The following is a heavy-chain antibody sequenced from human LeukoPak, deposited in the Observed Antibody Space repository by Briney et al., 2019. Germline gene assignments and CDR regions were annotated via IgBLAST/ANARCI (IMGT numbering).Heavy chain of an antibody. CDR3: ARTTHYDFWSGPNAEYFQH. V-gene: IGHV4-30-4*08. D-gene: IGHD3-3*01. J-gene: IGHJ1*01. CDR1: GGSISSGDYY. Sequence: SETLSLTCTVSGGSISSGDYYWSWIRQPPGTGLEWIGYIYYSGSTYYNPSLKSRVTISVDTSKNQFSLKLSSVTAADTAVYYCARTTHYDFWSGPNAEYFQHWGQGTLVTVSS. CDR2: IYYSGST.